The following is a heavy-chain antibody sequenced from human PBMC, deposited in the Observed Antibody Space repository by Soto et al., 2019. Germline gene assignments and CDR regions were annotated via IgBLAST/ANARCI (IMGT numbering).Heavy chain of an antibody. V-gene: IGHV4-39*01. Sequence: SETLCLTCTVSGGSISSGDYYWSWIRQPPGKGLEWIGSIYYSGTTYYNPSLNSRVTISVDRSKNQFSLKLRSVTAADTAVYYCARRFSVDYFDYWGQGALVTVSS. CDR2: IYYSGTT. J-gene: IGHJ4*02. CDR3: ARRFSVDYFDY. CDR1: GGSISSGDYY.